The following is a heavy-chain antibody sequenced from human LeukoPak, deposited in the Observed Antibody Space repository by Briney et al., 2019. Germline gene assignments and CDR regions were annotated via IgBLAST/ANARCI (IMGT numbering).Heavy chain of an antibody. CDR3: ARDSGKGLDY. CDR2: IYYSGST. Sequence: SETLSLTCTVSGGSISSYYWSWIRQPPGKGLEWIGYIYYSGSTNYNPSLKSRVTISVDTSKNQFSLKLSSVTAADTAVYYCARDSGKGLDYWGQGTLVTVSS. J-gene: IGHJ4*02. D-gene: IGHD2-15*01. CDR1: GGSISSYY. V-gene: IGHV4-59*12.